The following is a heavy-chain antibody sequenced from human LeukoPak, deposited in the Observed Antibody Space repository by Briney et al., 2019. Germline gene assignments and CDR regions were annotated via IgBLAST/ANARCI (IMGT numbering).Heavy chain of an antibody. J-gene: IGHJ4*02. D-gene: IGHD3-22*01. V-gene: IGHV3-30*18. Sequence: GGSLRLSCAVSGFTFSSYCKLWVRQAPGKGLEWVAFISYGGSNKYYADSEKGRFITSRDNSKNTLYLQMNSLRAEDTAVYYCAKVPYYYDSSGYYAAYWGQGTLVTVSS. CDR3: AKVPYYYDSSGYYAAY. CDR2: ISYGGSNK. CDR1: GFTFSSYC.